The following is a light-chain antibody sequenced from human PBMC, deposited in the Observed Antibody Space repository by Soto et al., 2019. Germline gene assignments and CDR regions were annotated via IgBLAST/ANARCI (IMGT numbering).Light chain of an antibody. J-gene: IGKJ2*01. CDR2: GAS. Sequence: EIVMTPSPATLSVSPGERATLSYRASQSVRSNLAWYQQKPGQAPRLLIYGASTRATGIPVRFRGSGSGPEFSLTISSLQSEDFAVYYCQQYNNWPYTFGQGTKLEI. V-gene: IGKV3-15*01. CDR3: QQYNNWPYT. CDR1: QSVRSN.